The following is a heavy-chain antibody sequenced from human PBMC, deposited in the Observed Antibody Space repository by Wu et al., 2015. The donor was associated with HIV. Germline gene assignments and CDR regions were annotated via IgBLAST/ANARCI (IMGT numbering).Heavy chain of an antibody. Sequence: QVQLVQSGAEVKKPGASVKVSCKASGYTFTSSGISWVRQAPGQGLEWMGWISAYNGNTNYAQKFQGRATMTTDTSTNTAYMELRSLRSDDTAIYYCVGRQKYFPGQTGDFDYWTQGALVTVSS. V-gene: IGHV1-18*01. CDR3: VGRQKYFPGQTGDFDY. J-gene: IGHJ4*02. CDR2: ISAYNGNT. CDR1: GYTFTSSG. D-gene: IGHD2/OR15-2a*01.